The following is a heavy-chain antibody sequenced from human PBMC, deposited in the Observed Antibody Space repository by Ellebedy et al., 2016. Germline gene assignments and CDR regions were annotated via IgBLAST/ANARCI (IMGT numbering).Heavy chain of an antibody. Sequence: ASVKVSCKVSGYTFTIYAINWARQAPGQGLEWMGWINTNTGNPTYAQGFTGRFVFSLDTSVSTAYLQISSLQAEDTAVYYCVRGPTGRFDYWGQGTLVTVSS. CDR2: INTNTGNP. V-gene: IGHV7-4-1*02. CDR3: VRGPTGRFDY. J-gene: IGHJ4*02. CDR1: GYTFTIYA.